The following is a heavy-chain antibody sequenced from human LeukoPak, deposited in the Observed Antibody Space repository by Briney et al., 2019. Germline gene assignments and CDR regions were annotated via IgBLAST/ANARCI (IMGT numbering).Heavy chain of an antibody. V-gene: IGHV3-7*03. CDR1: GFTFSSYW. J-gene: IGHJ6*02. CDR3: ARGGGLDV. CDR2: INHNGNVN. D-gene: IGHD3-16*01. Sequence: GGSLRLSCAASGFTFSSYWMNWARQAPGKGLEWVASINHNGNVNYYVDSVKGRFTISRDNAMNSLYLQMSNLRAEDTAVYFCARGGGLDVWGQGATVTVSS.